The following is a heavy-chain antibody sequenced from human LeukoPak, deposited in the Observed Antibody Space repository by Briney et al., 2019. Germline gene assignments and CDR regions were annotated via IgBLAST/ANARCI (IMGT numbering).Heavy chain of an antibody. CDR3: AKGSMSGSYYRYFDY. V-gene: IGHV3-23*01. CDR1: GFIFSSYN. Sequence: GGSLRLSCAASGFIFSSYNMNWVRQAPGKGLEWVSAISGSGGSTYYADSVKGRFTISRDNSKNTLYLQMNSLRAEDTAVYYCAKGSMSGSYYRYFDYWGQGTLVTVSS. D-gene: IGHD1-26*01. CDR2: ISGSGGST. J-gene: IGHJ4*02.